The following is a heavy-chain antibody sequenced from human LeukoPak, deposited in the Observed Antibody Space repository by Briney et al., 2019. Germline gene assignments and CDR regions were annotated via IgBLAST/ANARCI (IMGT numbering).Heavy chain of an antibody. CDR2: ISGSGGST. CDR1: GFTFSSYA. V-gene: IGHV3-23*01. D-gene: IGHD5-24*01. Sequence: PGGSLRLSCAASGFTFSSYAMSWVRQAPGKGLEWVSAISGSGGSTYYADSVKGRFTISRDNSKNTLYLQMNSLRAEDTAVYYCAKAPRVRDGSDEAFDIWGQGTIVTVSS. CDR3: AKAPRVRDGSDEAFDI. J-gene: IGHJ3*02.